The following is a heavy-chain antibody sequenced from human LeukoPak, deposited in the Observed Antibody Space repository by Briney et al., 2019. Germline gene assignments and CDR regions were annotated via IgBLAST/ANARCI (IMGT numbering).Heavy chain of an antibody. CDR1: GFTFSSYG. J-gene: IGHJ4*02. V-gene: IGHV3-33*01. CDR2: IWYDGSNK. Sequence: GGSLRLSCAASGFTFSSYGMHWVRQAPGKGLEWVAVIWYDGSNKYYADSVKGRFTISRDNSKNTLYLQMNSLRAEDTAVYSCARGITIFGVVTRPDYWGQGTLVTVSS. D-gene: IGHD3-3*01. CDR3: ARGITIFGVVTRPDY.